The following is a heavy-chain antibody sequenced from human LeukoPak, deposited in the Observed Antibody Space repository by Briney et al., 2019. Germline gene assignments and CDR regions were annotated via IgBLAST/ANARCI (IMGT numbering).Heavy chain of an antibody. V-gene: IGHV3-7*01. CDR3: ARASPGVVFNYFDY. Sequence: PGGSLRLSCVASGFTIDSFYMSWVRQAPGKGLEWVGNIDEAGKDRYYADSVKGRFTISRDNTKNSVFLDMTSLRVEDTATYFCARASPGVVFNYFDYWGQGALVPVSS. J-gene: IGHJ4*01. D-gene: IGHD2-15*01. CDR1: GFTIDSFY. CDR2: IDEAGKDR.